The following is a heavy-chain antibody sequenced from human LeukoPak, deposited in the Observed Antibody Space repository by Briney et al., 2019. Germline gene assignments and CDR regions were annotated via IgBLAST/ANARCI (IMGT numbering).Heavy chain of an antibody. Sequence: PSQTLSLTCAVSGDSISSGGYSWSWIRQPPGKGLEWIGYIYHSGSTQYNPSLKSRVTMSVDRSNNQFSLKLSSVTAADTAVYYCARGVYYDSSGYPIYYFDYWGQGTLVTVSS. D-gene: IGHD3-22*01. V-gene: IGHV4-30-2*01. CDR1: GDSISSGGYS. CDR2: IYHSGST. CDR3: ARGVYYDSSGYPIYYFDY. J-gene: IGHJ4*02.